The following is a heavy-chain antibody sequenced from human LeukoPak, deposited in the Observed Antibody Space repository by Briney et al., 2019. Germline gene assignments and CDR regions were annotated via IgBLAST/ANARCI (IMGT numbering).Heavy chain of an antibody. D-gene: IGHD6-13*01. CDR3: ARGGGAAAVAYWFDP. CDR1: GYSISSGYY. J-gene: IGHJ5*02. Sequence: SETLSLTCAVSGYSISSGYYWGWIPQPPGKGLEWIGSIYHSGSTYYNPSLKSRVTISVDTSKNQFSLKLSSVTAADTAVYYCARGGGAAAVAYWFDPWGQGTLVTVSS. CDR2: IYHSGST. V-gene: IGHV4-38-2*01.